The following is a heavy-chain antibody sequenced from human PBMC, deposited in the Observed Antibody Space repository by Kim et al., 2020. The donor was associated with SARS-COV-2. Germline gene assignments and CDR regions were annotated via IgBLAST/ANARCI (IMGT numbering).Heavy chain of an antibody. V-gene: IGHV3-48*02. CDR2: ISSSSSTI. Sequence: GGSLRLSCAASGFTFSSYSMNWVRQAPGKGLEWVSYISSSSSTIYYADSVKGRFTISRDNAKNSLYLQMNSLRDEDTAVYYCASIAAARPKQRRGNYFDYWGQGTLVTVSS. CDR3: ASIAAARPKQRRGNYFDY. D-gene: IGHD6-13*01. CDR1: GFTFSSYS. J-gene: IGHJ4*02.